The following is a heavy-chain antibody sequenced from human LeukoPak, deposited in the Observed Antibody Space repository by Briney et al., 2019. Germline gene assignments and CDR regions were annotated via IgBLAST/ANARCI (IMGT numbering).Heavy chain of an antibody. CDR1: GGSITYYY. CDR3: ARGISGTTGWPIKYYFDF. D-gene: IGHD1-7*01. CDR2: IYTSGST. J-gene: IGHJ4*02. Sequence: PSETLSLTCTVSGGSITYYYWNWIRQPAGKALEWIGRIYTSGSTDYKPSLKSRVTMSLDTSKNQLSLELSSVTAADTAVYYCARGISGTTGWPIKYYFDFWGQGTSVTVSS. V-gene: IGHV4-4*07.